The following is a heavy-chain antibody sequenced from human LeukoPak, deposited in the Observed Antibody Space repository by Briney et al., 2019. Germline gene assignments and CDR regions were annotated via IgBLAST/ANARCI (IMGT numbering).Heavy chain of an antibody. CDR2: INPNSGGT. CDR3: ARGNGITMVRAPGLDP. V-gene: IGHV1-2*02. J-gene: IGHJ5*02. D-gene: IGHD3-10*01. Sequence: ASVKVSCKASGYTFTGYYMHWVRQAPGQGLEWMGWINPNSGGTNYAQKFQGRVTMTGDTSISTAYMELSRLRSDDTAVYYCARGNGITMVRAPGLDPWGQGTLVTVSS. CDR1: GYTFTGYY.